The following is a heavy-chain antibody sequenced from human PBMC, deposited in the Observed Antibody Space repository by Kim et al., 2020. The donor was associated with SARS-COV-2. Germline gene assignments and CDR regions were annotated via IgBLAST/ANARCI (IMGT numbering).Heavy chain of an antibody. V-gene: IGHV3-33*01. CDR3: ARDLRFYIVVVPAAEGGGRGMDV. Sequence: GGSLRLSCAASGFTFSSYGMHWVRQAPGKGLEWVAVIWYDGSNKYYADSVKGRFTISRDNSKNTLYLQMNSLRAEDTAVYYCARDLRFYIVVVPAAEGGGRGMDVWGQGTTVTVSS. J-gene: IGHJ6*02. CDR2: IWYDGSNK. D-gene: IGHD2-2*01. CDR1: GFTFSSYG.